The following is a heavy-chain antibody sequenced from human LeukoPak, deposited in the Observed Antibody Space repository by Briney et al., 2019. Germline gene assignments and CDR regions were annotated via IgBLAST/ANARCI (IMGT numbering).Heavy chain of an antibody. CDR2: INTNTGNP. J-gene: IGHJ4*02. D-gene: IGHD3-10*01. CDR3: ARDGSGSYYRKIDY. V-gene: IGHV7-4-1*02. CDR1: GYTFTSYA. Sequence: ASVKVSCKASGYTFTSYAMNWVRQAPGQGLGWMGWINTNTGNPTYAQGFTGRFVFSLDTSVSTAYLQISSLKAEDTAVYYCARDGSGSYYRKIDYWGQGTLVTVSS.